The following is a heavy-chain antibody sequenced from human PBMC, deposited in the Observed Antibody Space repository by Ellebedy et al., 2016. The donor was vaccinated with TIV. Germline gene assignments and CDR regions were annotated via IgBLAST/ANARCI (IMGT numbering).Heavy chain of an antibody. CDR2: INTDGSST. CDR3: ARESVRYFDWDY. D-gene: IGHD3-9*01. J-gene: IGHJ4*02. V-gene: IGHV3-74*01. Sequence: GESLKISCAASGFTLSGYWMHWVRQVPGKGLAWLSRINTDGSSTSYADSVEGRFTISRDNAKKTVYLEMNSLRAEGAGLYYCARESVRYFDWDYWGQGTLVTVSS. CDR1: GFTLSGYW.